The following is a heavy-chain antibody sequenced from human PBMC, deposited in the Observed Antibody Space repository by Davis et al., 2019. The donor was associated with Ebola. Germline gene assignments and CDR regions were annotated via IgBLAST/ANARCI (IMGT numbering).Heavy chain of an antibody. V-gene: IGHV1-2*06. Sequence: ASVKVSCKASGYTFTGHYIHWVRQAPGQGLEWMGRINPHSGGTNYAQKFQGTVTMTSDTSITTAHMELSRLRSDDTAVYYCAREIGYSSSGFDYWGQGTLVTVSS. J-gene: IGHJ4*02. CDR2: INPHSGGT. CDR1: GYTFTGHY. D-gene: IGHD6-19*01. CDR3: AREIGYSSSGFDY.